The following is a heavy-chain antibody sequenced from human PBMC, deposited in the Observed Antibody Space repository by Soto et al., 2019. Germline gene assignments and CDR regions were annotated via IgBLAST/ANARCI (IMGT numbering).Heavy chain of an antibody. Sequence: PSETLSLTCAVSGGSFSVYCWSWIRQSPGKGLEWVGEVNHSGGTNYNPSLKSRVTISVDPSKNQFSLNLTSVTAADTAFYYCARESYTYGQKNYFHFGLVVWGQGTTVTVSS. CDR1: GGSFSVYC. CDR2: VNHSGGT. V-gene: IGHV4-34*01. CDR3: ARESYTYGQKNYFHFGLVV. D-gene: IGHD5-18*01. J-gene: IGHJ6*02.